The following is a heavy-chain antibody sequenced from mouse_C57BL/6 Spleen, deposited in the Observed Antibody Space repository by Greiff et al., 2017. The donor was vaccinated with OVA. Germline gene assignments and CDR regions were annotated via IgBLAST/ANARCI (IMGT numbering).Heavy chain of an antibody. CDR2: INPNYGTT. Sequence: VQLQQSGPELVKPGASVKISCKASGYSFTDYNMNWVKQSNGKSLEWIGVINPNYGTTSYNQKFKGKATLTVDKSSSTAYMQLNSLTSEDSAVYYSARVRGTGYCNSYWYFDVWGTGTTVTVSS. CDR3: ARVRGTGYCNSYWYFDV. V-gene: IGHV1-39*01. J-gene: IGHJ1*03. CDR1: GYSFTDYN. D-gene: IGHD2-10*02.